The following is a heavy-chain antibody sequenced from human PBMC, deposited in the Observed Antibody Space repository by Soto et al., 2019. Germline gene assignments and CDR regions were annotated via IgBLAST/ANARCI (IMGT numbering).Heavy chain of an antibody. CDR3: ARGRYCTSTNCYTDFDY. CDR2: ISGNGSNT. CDR1: GFTFSSYA. Sequence: GGSLRLSCAASGFTFSSYALNWVRQAPGKGLEWVSSISGNGSNTYYADSVKGRFSISRDNSKNTLYLQMDSLRADDTAVFYCARGRYCTSTNCYTDFDYWGQGTLVTVSS. V-gene: IGHV3-23*01. D-gene: IGHD2-2*02. J-gene: IGHJ4*02.